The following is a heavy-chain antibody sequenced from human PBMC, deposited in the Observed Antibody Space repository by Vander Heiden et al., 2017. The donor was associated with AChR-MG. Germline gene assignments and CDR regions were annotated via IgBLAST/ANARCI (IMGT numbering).Heavy chain of an antibody. CDR1: GGTFSSFA. V-gene: IGHV1-69*06. D-gene: IGHD6-19*01. J-gene: IGHJ4*02. CDR2: IIPIFGTA. Sequence: QVQLVQSGAEVKKPGSSVKVSCKASGGTFSSFAIGWVRQAPGQGREGMGGIIPIFGTANYAQKFQGRVTITADKATSTAYMELSSLRSEDTAVYYCARDASLSSGWYGGIEELACWGQGTLVTVSS. CDR3: ARDASLSSGWYGGIEELAC.